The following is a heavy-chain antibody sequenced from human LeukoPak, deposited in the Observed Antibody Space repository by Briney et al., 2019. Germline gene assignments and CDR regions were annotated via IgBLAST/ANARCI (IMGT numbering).Heavy chain of an antibody. CDR1: GGSISSSNYY. CDR2: IYHSGST. Sequence: PSETLSLTCTVSGGSISSSNYYWGWIRQPPGKGLEWIGTIYHSGSTYYNPSLKSRISISVDTSKNQFSLKLSSVTAADTAVYYCARHQIGLRWLQSSRDAFDIWGQGTMVTVSS. J-gene: IGHJ3*02. D-gene: IGHD5-24*01. CDR3: ARHQIGLRWLQSSRDAFDI. V-gene: IGHV4-39*01.